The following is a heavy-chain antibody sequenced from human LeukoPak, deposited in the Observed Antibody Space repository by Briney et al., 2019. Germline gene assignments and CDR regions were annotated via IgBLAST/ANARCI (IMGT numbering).Heavy chain of an antibody. J-gene: IGHJ4*02. CDR3: ARHGYVAVAGKDH. CDR1: GGSFSGYY. Sequence: SETLSLTCAVYGGSFSGYYWSWIRQPPGKGLEWIGEINHSGSTNYNPSLKSRVTISVDTSKNQFSLKLSSVTAADTAVYYCARHGYVAVAGKDHWGQGTLVTVSS. V-gene: IGHV4-34*01. CDR2: INHSGST. D-gene: IGHD6-19*01.